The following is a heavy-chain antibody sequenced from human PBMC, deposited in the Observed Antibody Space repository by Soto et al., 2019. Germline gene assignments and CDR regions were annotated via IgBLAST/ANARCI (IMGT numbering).Heavy chain of an antibody. J-gene: IGHJ6*02. CDR2: ISSTASTI. CDR3: ARAAGIMTRGFHGMDV. CDR1: GFAFSSYE. V-gene: IGHV3-48*03. D-gene: IGHD3-10*01. Sequence: EVQLVESGGGLVQPGGSLRLSCAASGFAFSSYEMNWVRQSPGKGLEWLSYISSTASTIHYADSVKGRFTISRDNANNSVYLQMNSLTADASAVYYCARAAGIMTRGFHGMDVWGQGTTVTVSS.